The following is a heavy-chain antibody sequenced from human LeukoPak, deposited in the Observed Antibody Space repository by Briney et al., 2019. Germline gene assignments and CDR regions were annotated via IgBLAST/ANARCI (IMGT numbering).Heavy chain of an antibody. CDR3: ARGVLLWFGELLSTYNWFDP. CDR2: INHSGGT. V-gene: IGHV4-34*01. D-gene: IGHD3-10*01. CDR1: GGSFSGYY. J-gene: IGHJ5*02. Sequence: SETLSLTCAVYGGSFSGYYWSWIRQPPGKGLEWIGEINHSGGTNYNPSLKSRVTISVDTSKNQFSLKLSSVTAADTAVYYCARGVLLWFGELLSTYNWFDPWGQGTLVTVSS.